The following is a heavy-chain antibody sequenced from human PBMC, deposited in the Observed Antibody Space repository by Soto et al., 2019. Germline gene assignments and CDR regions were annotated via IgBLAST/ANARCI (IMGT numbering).Heavy chain of an antibody. V-gene: IGHV4-34*01. CDR2: INHSGST. J-gene: IGHJ6*02. D-gene: IGHD2-15*01. Sequence: SETLSLTCAVYGGSFSGYYWSWIRQPPGKGLEWIGEINHSGSTKYNPSLKSRVTISVDTSKNQFSLKLSSVTAADTAVYYCARARGYCSGGSCYPPYYYYYGMDVWGQGTTVTVSS. CDR1: GGSFSGYY. CDR3: ARARGYCSGGSCYPPYYYYYGMDV.